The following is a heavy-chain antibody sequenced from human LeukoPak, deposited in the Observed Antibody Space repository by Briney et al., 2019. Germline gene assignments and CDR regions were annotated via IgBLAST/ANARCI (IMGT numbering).Heavy chain of an antibody. Sequence: SGPTLVNPTQTLTLTCTFSGFSLSTSGMCVSWIRQPPGKALEWLALIDWDDDKYCSTSLKTRLTISKDTSKNQVVLTMTNMDPVDTATYYCARIQVGGRDWCAAFDIWGQGTMVTVSS. V-gene: IGHV2-70*01. J-gene: IGHJ3*02. CDR3: ARIQVGGRDWCAAFDI. D-gene: IGHD2-21*02. CDR1: GFSLSTSGMC. CDR2: IDWDDDK.